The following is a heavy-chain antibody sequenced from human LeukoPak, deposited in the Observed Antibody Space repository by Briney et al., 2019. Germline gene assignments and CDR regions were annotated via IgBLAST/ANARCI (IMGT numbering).Heavy chain of an antibody. V-gene: IGHV1-2*02. CDR2: INPNSGGT. J-gene: IGHJ6*03. CDR3: ARGPVVVPAAIGPGLHYYYYYMDV. D-gene: IGHD2-2*02. CDR1: GYTFTGYY. Sequence: GASVKVSCKASGYTFTGYYMHWVRQAPGQGLEWMGWINPNSGGTNYAQKFQGRVTMTRDTSISTAYMELSRLRSDDTAVYYCARGPVVVPAAIGPGLHYYYYYMDVWGKGTTVTVSS.